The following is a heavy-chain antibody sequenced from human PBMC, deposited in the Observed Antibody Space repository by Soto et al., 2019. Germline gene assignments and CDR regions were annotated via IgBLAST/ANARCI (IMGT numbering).Heavy chain of an antibody. CDR2: ISSSSSYI. J-gene: IGHJ4*02. CDR1: GFTFSSYS. D-gene: IGHD4-4*01. CDR3: PRGGNSSQDGDY. V-gene: IGHV3-21*01. Sequence: EVQLVESGGGLVKPGGSLRLSCAASGFTFSSYSMNWVRQAPGKGLEWVSSISSSSSYIYYADSVKGRFTISRDNAKNSLYLQMNSLRAEDTAVYYCPRGGNSSQDGDYWGQGTLVTVSS.